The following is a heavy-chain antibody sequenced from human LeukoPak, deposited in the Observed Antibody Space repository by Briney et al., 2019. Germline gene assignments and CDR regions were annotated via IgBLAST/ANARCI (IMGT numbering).Heavy chain of an antibody. D-gene: IGHD3-22*01. J-gene: IGHJ5*02. Sequence: GGSLRLSCAASGFTFSSYSMNWVRQAPGKGLEWVSSISSSSSYIYYADSVKGRFTISRDNAKNSLYLQMNSLRAEDTAVYYCARDSSPYYYDSSGYYYWFDPWGQGTLVTVSS. V-gene: IGHV3-21*01. CDR1: GFTFSSYS. CDR3: ARDSSPYYYDSSGYYYWFDP. CDR2: ISSSSSYI.